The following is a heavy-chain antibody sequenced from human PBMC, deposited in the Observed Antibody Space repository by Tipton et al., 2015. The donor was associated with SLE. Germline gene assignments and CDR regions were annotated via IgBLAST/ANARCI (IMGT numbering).Heavy chain of an antibody. D-gene: IGHD2/OR15-2a*01. CDR3: ANTEYVFFNGDF. V-gene: IGHV4-59*11. J-gene: IGHJ4*02. Sequence: TLSLTCTVSGGSIGSHYWSWIRQAPGKGLEWIGYIYYTGSTNYNPSLKSRVTISLDTSKKQFSLNLRFVTAADTAVYYCANTEYVFFNGDFWGQGKPVTVSS. CDR1: GGSIGSHY. CDR2: IYYTGST.